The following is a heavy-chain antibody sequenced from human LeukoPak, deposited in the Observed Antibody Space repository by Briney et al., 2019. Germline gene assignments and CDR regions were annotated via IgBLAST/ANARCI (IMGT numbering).Heavy chain of an antibody. V-gene: IGHV1-24*01. D-gene: IGHD3-22*01. CDR3: ATGYYDSSGYYYGGLDY. CDR2: FDPEDGET. CDR1: GYTLTELS. J-gene: IGHJ4*02. Sequence: ASVKVSCKVSGYTLTELSMHWVRQAPGKGLEWMGGFDPEDGETIYAQKFQGRVTMTEDTSTDTAYMELSSLRSKDTAVYYCATGYYDSSGYYYGGLDYWGQGTLVTVSP.